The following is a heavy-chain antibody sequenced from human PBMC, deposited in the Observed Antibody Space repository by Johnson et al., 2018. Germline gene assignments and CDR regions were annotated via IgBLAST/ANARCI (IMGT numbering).Heavy chain of an antibody. CDR3: ARSAPREFGCFDI. Sequence: QVQLVESGGGLVKPGGSLRLSCTASGFTFGDYAMHWVRQAPGKGLEWVAVISYDGSNKYYADSVKGRFTISRDNSKNTLYLQMNSLRAEDTAVYYCARSAPREFGCFDIWGQGTMVTGSS. D-gene: IGHD3-10*01. J-gene: IGHJ3*02. CDR2: ISYDGSNK. CDR1: GFTFGDYA. V-gene: IGHV3-30-3*01.